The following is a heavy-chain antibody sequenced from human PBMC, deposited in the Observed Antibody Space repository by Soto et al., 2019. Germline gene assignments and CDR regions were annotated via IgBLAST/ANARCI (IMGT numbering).Heavy chain of an antibody. V-gene: IGHV3-11*01. CDR2: ISSSGSTI. D-gene: IGHD3-22*01. CDR1: GFTFSDSY. Sequence: QVPLVESGGDLVKPGGSLRLSCAASGFTFSDSYMSWIRQAPGKGLEWLSYISSSGSTIYYADSVKGRFTISRDNAKNSLYLQMNSLRAEDTAVYYCARQKAWTGEWVSLYAPGMDVWGQATTVTVSS. CDR3: ARQKAWTGEWVSLYAPGMDV. J-gene: IGHJ6*02.